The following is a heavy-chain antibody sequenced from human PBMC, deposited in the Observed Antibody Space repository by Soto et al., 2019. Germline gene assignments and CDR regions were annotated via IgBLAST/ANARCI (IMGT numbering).Heavy chain of an antibody. Sequence: PSETLSLTCAVSGYSISSGYYWGWIRQPPGKGLEWIGSIYHSGSTYYNPSLKSRVTISVDTSKSQFSLKLSSVTAADTAVYYCARDSALEDFDYWGQGTLVTVSS. CDR2: IYHSGST. V-gene: IGHV4-38-2*02. CDR1: GYSISSGYY. CDR3: ARDSALEDFDY. D-gene: IGHD3-10*01. J-gene: IGHJ4*02.